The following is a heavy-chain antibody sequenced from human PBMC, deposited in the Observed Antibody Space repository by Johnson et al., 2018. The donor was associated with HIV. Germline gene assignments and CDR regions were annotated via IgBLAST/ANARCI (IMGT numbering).Heavy chain of an antibody. CDR2: ITSSGATK. Sequence: QVQLVESGGGLVMPGGSLRVSCAASGFTFSDYYMAWIRQTPGKGLEWVSYITSSGATKYYADSVKGRFTISGDNTENLVYLQLNILSAEDTAVYYCARAKYGGAFDVWGQGTMVTVSS. CDR1: GFTFSDYY. V-gene: IGHV3-11*04. J-gene: IGHJ3*01. CDR3: ARAKYGGAFDV. D-gene: IGHD3-16*01.